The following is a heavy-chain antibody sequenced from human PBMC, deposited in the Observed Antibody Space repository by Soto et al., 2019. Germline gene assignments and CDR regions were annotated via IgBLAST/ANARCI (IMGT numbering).Heavy chain of an antibody. CDR1: GYY. CDR2: INHSGST. Sequence: GYYWSWIRQPPGKGLEWIGEINHSGSTNYNPSLKSRVTISVDTSKNQFSLKLSSVTAADTAVYYCARGSYEAILEWLPTLYYYYGMDVWGQGTTVTVSS. J-gene: IGHJ6*02. CDR3: ARGSYEAILEWLPTLYYYYGMDV. V-gene: IGHV4-34*01. D-gene: IGHD3-3*01.